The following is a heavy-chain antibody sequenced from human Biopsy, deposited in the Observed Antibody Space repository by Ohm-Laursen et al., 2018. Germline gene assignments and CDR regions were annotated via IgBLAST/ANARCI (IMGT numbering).Heavy chain of an antibody. CDR3: GNEVHGRDY. V-gene: IGHV4-34*08. J-gene: IGHJ4*02. D-gene: IGHD2-15*01. Sequence: SQTLSLTCAVFGKTFRDYRWSWIRQPPGKGLEWIGQINQAGTTNYNTSLKSRVSISPDESKYEFSLRLTSVTAADTAVYLCGNEVHGRDYWGLGAQVTVS. CDR2: INQAGTT. CDR1: GKTFRDYR.